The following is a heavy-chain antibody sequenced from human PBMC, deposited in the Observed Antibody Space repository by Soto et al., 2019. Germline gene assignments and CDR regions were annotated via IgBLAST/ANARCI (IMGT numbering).Heavy chain of an antibody. CDR1: GGSMSSYY. J-gene: IGHJ4*02. D-gene: IGHD5-12*01. V-gene: IGHV4-59*08. Sequence: SETLALTFTVSGGSMSSYYWSWIRQPPGKGLEWIGYIYYSGSTNYNPSLKSRVTISVDTSKNQFSLRLSPVTAADTAVYYCARYSGYDSDFDYWGQGTLVT. CDR2: IYYSGST. CDR3: ARYSGYDSDFDY.